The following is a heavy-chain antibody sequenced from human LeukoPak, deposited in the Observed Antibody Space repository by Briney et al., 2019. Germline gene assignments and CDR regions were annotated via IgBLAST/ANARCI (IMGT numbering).Heavy chain of an antibody. J-gene: IGHJ3*02. CDR2: IIPIFGTA. CDR1: GGTFSTYA. Sequence: GASVKVSCKASGGTFSTYAINWVRQAPGQGLEWMGGIIPIFGTANYAQKFQGRVTTTTDESTTIAYMELSSLTSEDTAVYYCARSFVLGYSTSPGAFDIWGQGTMVTVSS. D-gene: IGHD6-6*01. CDR3: ARSFVLGYSTSPGAFDI. V-gene: IGHV1-69*05.